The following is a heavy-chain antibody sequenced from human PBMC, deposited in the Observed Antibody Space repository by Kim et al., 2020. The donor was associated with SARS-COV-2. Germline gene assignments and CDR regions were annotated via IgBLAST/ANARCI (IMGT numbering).Heavy chain of an antibody. V-gene: IGHV1-18*01. CDR1: GYTFTSYG. CDR3: ARVLTMVRGVTTSYYYYGMDV. D-gene: IGHD3-10*01. Sequence: ASVKVSCKASGYTFTSYGISWVRQAPGQGLEWMGWISAYNGNTNYAQKLQGRVTMTTDTSTSTAYMELRSLRSDDTAVYYCARVLTMVRGVTTSYYYYGMDVWGQGTTVTVSS. CDR2: ISAYNGNT. J-gene: IGHJ6*02.